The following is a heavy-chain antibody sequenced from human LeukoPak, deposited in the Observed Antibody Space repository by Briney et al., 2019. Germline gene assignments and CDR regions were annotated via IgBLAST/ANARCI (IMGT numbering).Heavy chain of an antibody. CDR2: IYYSGYT. CDR3: ARTTMVRGTYYMDV. Sequence: SETLSLTCTVFGGSISSYYWSWIRQPPGKGLEWIGYIYYSGYTNYNPSLKSRVTISVDTSKNQFSLKLSSVTAADTAVYYCARTTMVRGTYYMDVWGKGTTVTISS. D-gene: IGHD3-10*01. J-gene: IGHJ6*03. V-gene: IGHV4-59*01. CDR1: GGSISSYY.